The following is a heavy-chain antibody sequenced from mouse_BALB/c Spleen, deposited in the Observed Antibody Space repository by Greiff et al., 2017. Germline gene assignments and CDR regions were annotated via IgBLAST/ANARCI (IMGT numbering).Heavy chain of an antibody. CDR1: GFTFSSYA. J-gene: IGHJ2*01. CDR3: ARGGYRYYFDY. CDR2: ISSGGST. D-gene: IGHD2-14*01. V-gene: IGHV5-6-5*01. Sequence: EVQRVESGGGLVKPGGSLKLSCAASGFTFSSYAMSWVRQTPEKRLEWVASISSGGSTYYPDSVKGRFTISRDNARNILYLQMSSLRSEDTAMYYCARGGYRYYFDYWGQGTTLTVSS.